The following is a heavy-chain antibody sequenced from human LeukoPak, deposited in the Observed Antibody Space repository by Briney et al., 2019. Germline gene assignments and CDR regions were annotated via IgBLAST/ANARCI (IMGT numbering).Heavy chain of an antibody. CDR3: ARTPPGGDVDH. CDR1: GFTFSSYS. CDR2: ISSSTSYI. D-gene: IGHD3-16*01. Sequence: GGSLRLSCAASGFTFSSYSMNWVRQAPGKGLEWVSSISSSTSYIYYADSVKGRFTISRDNAKNSLYLQMNSLRSEDTAVYYCARTPPGGDVDHWGEGTLVTVSS. J-gene: IGHJ4*02. V-gene: IGHV3-21*04.